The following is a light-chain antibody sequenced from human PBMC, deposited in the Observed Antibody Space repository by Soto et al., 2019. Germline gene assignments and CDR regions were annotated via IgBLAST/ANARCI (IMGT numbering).Light chain of an antibody. CDR3: QQYYTWPRT. V-gene: IGKV3-15*01. J-gene: IGKJ4*02. CDR1: QSVGIN. CDR2: GES. Sequence: EVLMTQSPDTLSLSPGESASLSCRASQSVGINLAWYRQKLGQAPSLLIYGESTSATGIPTRFSGSWSGTEFTITISSLESEDSAIYYCQQYYTWPRTFGEETKVEIK.